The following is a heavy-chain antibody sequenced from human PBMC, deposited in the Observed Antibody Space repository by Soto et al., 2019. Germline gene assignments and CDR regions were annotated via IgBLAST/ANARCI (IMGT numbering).Heavy chain of an antibody. D-gene: IGHD3-3*02. V-gene: IGHV3-30*03. CDR3: AILFQAFDGFCDNLSVP. CDR2: ISYDGANK. J-gene: IGHJ5*02. Sequence: QAPGKGLEWVALISYDGANKYYADSVKGRFTISRDNSKNTLYLQMNSLRPEDTAVYYCAILFQAFDGFCDNLSVPWGQGTRVTV.